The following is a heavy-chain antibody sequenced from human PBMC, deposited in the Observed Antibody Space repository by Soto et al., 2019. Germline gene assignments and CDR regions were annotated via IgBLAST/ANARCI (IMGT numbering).Heavy chain of an antibody. Sequence: QITLKESGQTLVKPTQILTLTCTFSGFSLTTRGVGVGWIRQPPGEALEWLALIYWDDDERYSPSLRSRFTFTKDTSKNQVVLTMTNMEPVDTGTYYCAHSYSSSPDDGFDVWGQGTRVTVSS. CDR3: AHSYSSSPDDGFDV. V-gene: IGHV2-5*02. CDR2: IYWDDDE. D-gene: IGHD6-6*01. J-gene: IGHJ3*01. CDR1: GFSLTTRGVG.